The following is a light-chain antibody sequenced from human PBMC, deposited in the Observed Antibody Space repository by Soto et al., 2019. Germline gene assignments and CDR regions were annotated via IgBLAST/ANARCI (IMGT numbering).Light chain of an antibody. V-gene: IGKV3-15*01. CDR1: QSVSSD. J-gene: IGKJ2*01. CDR3: QQYNNWPPYT. CDR2: GAS. Sequence: EIVMTQSPATLSVSPGDRATLSCRASQSVSSDLAWYQQKHGQAPRLLIYGASTRATGIPTRFSCSGSGTEFTLTISSLQSEDFAVYYCQQYNNWPPYTFGQGTKLEIK.